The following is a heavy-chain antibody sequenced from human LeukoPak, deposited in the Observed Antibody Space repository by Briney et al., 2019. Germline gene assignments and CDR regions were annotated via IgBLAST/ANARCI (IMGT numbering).Heavy chain of an antibody. V-gene: IGHV4-31*03. CDR1: GGSISSGGYY. CDR2: IYYSGST. J-gene: IGHJ4*02. Sequence: PSETLSLTCTVSGGSISSGGYYWSWIRQHPGKGLEWIGYIYYSGSTYYNPSLKSRVTISVDTSKNQFSLKLSSVTAAGTAVYYCARCDYDSSGYRALDYWGQGTLVTVSS. D-gene: IGHD3-22*01. CDR3: ARCDYDSSGYRALDY.